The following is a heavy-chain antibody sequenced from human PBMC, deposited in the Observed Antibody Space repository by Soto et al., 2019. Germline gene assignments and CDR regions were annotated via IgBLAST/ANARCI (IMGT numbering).Heavy chain of an antibody. D-gene: IGHD6-13*01. V-gene: IGHV4-4*02. J-gene: IGHJ4*02. CDR2: IYHSGST. Sequence: QVQLQESGPGLVKPSGTLSLTCAVSSGSISSSNWWSWVRQPPGKGLEWIGEIYHSGSTNYNPSLRSLLTIAVDKCKNQFSLKLTSVTAADTAVYYCAGVAGVVTAGWYFDYCGQGTLVTVSS. CDR1: SGSISSSNW. CDR3: AGVAGVVTAGWYFDY.